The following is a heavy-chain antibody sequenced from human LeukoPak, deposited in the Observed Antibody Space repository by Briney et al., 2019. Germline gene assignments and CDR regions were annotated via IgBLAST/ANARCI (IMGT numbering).Heavy chain of an antibody. CDR1: GGSFSGYY. V-gene: IGHV4-34*01. CDR2: INHSGST. D-gene: IGHD5-24*01. Sequence: SETLSLTCAVYGGSFSGYYWSWIRQPPGKGLEWIGEINHSGSTNYNPSLKSRVTISVDTSKNQFSLKLSSVTAADTAVYYCARRRWQQRGYYFDYWGQGTLVTVSS. CDR3: ARRRWQQRGYYFDY. J-gene: IGHJ4*02.